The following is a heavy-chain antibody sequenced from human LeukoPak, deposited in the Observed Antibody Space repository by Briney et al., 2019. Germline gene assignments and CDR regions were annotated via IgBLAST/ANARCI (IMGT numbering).Heavy chain of an antibody. Sequence: PGGSLRLSCAASGFTFSSYSMNWVRQAPGKGLEWVSYISSSSSTIYYADSVKGRFTISRDNAKNSLYLQMNSLRAEDTAVYYCARLGGFYYFDYWGQGTLVTVSS. J-gene: IGHJ4*02. CDR3: ARLGGFYYFDY. CDR1: GFTFSSYS. CDR2: ISSSSSTI. V-gene: IGHV3-48*01. D-gene: IGHD3-16*01.